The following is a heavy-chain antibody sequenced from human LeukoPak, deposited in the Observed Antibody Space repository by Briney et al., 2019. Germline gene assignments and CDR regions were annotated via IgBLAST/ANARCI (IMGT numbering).Heavy chain of an antibody. Sequence: GGSLRLSCAASGFTFSSYGMHWVRQAPGKGLEWVSAISGSGGSTYYADSVKGRFTISRDNSKNTLYLQMNSLRAEDTAVYYCANGKGSWGTGVDYWGQGTLVTVSS. D-gene: IGHD1-26*01. CDR1: GFTFSSYG. V-gene: IGHV3-23*01. J-gene: IGHJ4*02. CDR2: ISGSGGST. CDR3: ANGKGSWGTGVDY.